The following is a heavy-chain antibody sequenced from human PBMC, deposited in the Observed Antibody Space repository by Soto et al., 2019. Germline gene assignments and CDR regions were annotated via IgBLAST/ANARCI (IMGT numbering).Heavy chain of an antibody. D-gene: IGHD3-22*01. CDR2: IYYSGST. V-gene: IGHV4-59*04. J-gene: IGHJ4*02. Sequence: SETLSLTCTVSGVSISSHYWSWIRQPPGKRLEWIGYIYYSGSTYYNPSLKSRVTISVDTSKNQFSLKLSSVTAADTAVYYCARRSVVVITTFDYWGLGTLVTVSS. CDR3: ARRSVVVITTFDY. CDR1: GVSISSHY.